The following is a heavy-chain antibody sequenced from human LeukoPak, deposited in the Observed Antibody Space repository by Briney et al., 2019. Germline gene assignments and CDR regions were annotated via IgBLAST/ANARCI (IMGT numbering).Heavy chain of an antibody. V-gene: IGHV1-69*05. J-gene: IGHJ5*02. D-gene: IGHD3-10*01. CDR1: GGTFSSYA. CDR2: IIPSFGTA. Sequence: SVKVSCKGSGGTFSSYAISWVRQAPGQGLEWMGRIIPSFGTANYAQKFQGRVTITRDEPTSTAYMELSSLRSEDTAVYYCARDPSGLLWYGEFQNWFDPWGQGTLVTVSS. CDR3: ARDPSGLLWYGEFQNWFDP.